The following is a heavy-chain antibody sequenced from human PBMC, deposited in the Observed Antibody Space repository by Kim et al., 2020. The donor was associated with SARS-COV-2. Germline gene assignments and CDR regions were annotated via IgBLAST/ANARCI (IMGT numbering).Heavy chain of an antibody. D-gene: IGHD2-15*01. CDR1: GCSISSYY. J-gene: IGHJ5*02. CDR2: IYYSGST. V-gene: IGHV4-59*08. CDR3: ARRALGYCSGGSCYSGFDP. Sequence: SETLSLTCTVSGCSISSYYWSWIRQPPGKGLEWIGYIYYSGSTNYNPSLKSRVTISVDTSKNQFSLKLSSVIAADTAVYYCARRALGYCSGGSCYSGFDPWGQGTLVTVSS.